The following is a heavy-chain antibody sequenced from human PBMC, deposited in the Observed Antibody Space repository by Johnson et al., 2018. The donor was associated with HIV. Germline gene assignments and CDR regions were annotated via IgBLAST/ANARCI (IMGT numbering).Heavy chain of an antibody. Sequence: QMLLVESGGGLVKPGGSLRLSCAASGFTFSDYYMSWIRQAPGKGLEWVSYISSSGSTIYYADSVKGRFTISRDNAKNSLYVQMNSLRVEDTAVYYCAKDDSPSGAFDIWGQGTMVIVSS. V-gene: IGHV3-11*04. CDR1: GFTFSDYY. J-gene: IGHJ3*02. D-gene: IGHD3-10*01. CDR2: ISSSGSTI. CDR3: AKDDSPSGAFDI.